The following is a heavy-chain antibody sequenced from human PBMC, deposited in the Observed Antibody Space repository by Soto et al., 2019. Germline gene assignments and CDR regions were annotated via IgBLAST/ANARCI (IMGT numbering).Heavy chain of an antibody. CDR3: ARDAGSTGGFPFFDF. CDR2: ISNDGGKK. CDR1: GFAFTSHA. Sequence: QVRLVESGGGVAQPGKSLRLSCAASGFAFTSHALHWVRQAPGKGLEWVALISNDGGKKQYAESVEGRFTVSRDSSRNTLYLQLKSLRPDDTAVYFCARDAGSTGGFPFFDFWGQGKLVTVSS. V-gene: IGHV3-30-3*01. J-gene: IGHJ4*02. D-gene: IGHD3-10*01.